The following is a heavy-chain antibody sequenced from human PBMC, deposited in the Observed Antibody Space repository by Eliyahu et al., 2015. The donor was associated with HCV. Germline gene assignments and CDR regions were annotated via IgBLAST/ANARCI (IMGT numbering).Heavy chain of an antibody. D-gene: IGHD3-16*02. J-gene: IGHJ4*02. CDR2: TYYRSKWYN. CDR3: AGLRYYFEY. CDR1: GDSVSSSSGA. V-gene: IGHV6-1*01. Sequence: QVQLQQSGPGLVKPSQTLSLTCAISGDSVSSSSGAWNWIRQSPSRGLEWLGRTYYRSKWYNEYALSVRSRITITPDTSKNQFSLHLNSVTPEDTGVYYCAGLRYYFEYWDQGNLVTVSS.